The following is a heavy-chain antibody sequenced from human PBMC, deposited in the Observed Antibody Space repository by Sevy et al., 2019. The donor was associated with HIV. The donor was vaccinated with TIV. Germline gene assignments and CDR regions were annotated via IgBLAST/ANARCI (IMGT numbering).Heavy chain of an antibody. CDR2: ISSRSSYI. V-gene: IGHV3-21*05. Sequence: GGSLRLSCAASGFSVNTNYMSWVRQAPGKGLEWVSFISSRSSYIYYADSLKGRVTISRDNAYNSLFLQMHSLRAEDTAVYYCARAVDYYDSGGLYYWGQGALVTVSS. J-gene: IGHJ4*02. CDR1: GFSVNTNY. D-gene: IGHD3-22*01. CDR3: ARAVDYYDSGGLYY.